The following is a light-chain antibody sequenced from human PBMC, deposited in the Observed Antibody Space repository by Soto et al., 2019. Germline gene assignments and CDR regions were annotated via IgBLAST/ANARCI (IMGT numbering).Light chain of an antibody. CDR1: RSVGSN. Sequence: EIVMTQSPATLSVSPGERATLSCRATRSVGSNLAWYQHKPGQAPRLLIYGASTRATGIPARFSGSGSGTEFTLPISGLQSEDFGVYYCQHYNKWPPLTFGGGTKVEMK. J-gene: IGKJ4*01. V-gene: IGKV3-15*01. CDR3: QHYNKWPPLT. CDR2: GAS.